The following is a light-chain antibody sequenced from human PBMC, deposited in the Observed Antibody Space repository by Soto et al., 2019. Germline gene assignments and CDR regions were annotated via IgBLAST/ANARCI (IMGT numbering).Light chain of an antibody. J-gene: IGKJ5*01. CDR2: AAS. V-gene: IGKV1-39*01. CDR3: QQSYSGPVT. CDR1: QDISNY. Sequence: DIQMSQSPSSLSAFVGDRVTITCQASQDISNYLNWYQQKPGKAPKILIYAASNLQSGVPLRFSGSGSGTDFTLTISSLQPEDFATYYCQQSYSGPVTFGQGTRLEIK.